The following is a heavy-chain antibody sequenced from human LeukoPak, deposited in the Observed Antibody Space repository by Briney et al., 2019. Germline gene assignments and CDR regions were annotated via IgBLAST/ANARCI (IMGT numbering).Heavy chain of an antibody. CDR2: ISGSGGST. CDR3: AKEGAAADHYYYYYGMDV. V-gene: IGHV3-23*01. D-gene: IGHD6-13*01. Sequence: PGGSLRLSCAASGFTFSNYAMSWVRQAPGKGLEWVSAISGSGGSTYYADSVKGRFTISRDNSKNTLYLQMNSLRAEDTAVYYCAKEGAAADHYYYYYGMDVWGQGTTVTVSS. CDR1: GFTFSNYA. J-gene: IGHJ6*02.